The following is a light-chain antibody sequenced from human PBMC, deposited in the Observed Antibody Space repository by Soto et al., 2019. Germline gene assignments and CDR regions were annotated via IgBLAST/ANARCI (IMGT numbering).Light chain of an antibody. CDR2: EVS. CDR1: SSDVGGYDY. CDR3: CSYAVTFYV. J-gene: IGLJ1*01. Sequence: QSALTQPASVSGSPGQSITISCTGTSSDVGGYDYVSWYQVHPGKAPKLMVFEVSNRPSGVSYRFSGSKSGNTASLTISGLQADDEADYYCCSYAVTFYVFGTGTKVTVL. V-gene: IGLV2-14*01.